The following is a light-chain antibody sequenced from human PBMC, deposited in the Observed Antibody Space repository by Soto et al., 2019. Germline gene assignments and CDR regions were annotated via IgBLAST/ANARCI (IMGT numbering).Light chain of an antibody. CDR3: SSYAGSNNFVV. Sequence: QSALTQPPSASGSPGQSVTISCTGTSRDVGVYNYVSWYQHHSGKAPKLMIYEVSKRPSGVPDRFSGSKSGNTASLIVSGLQADDESDYDCSSYAGSNNFVVFGGGTKVTVL. CDR2: EVS. J-gene: IGLJ2*01. CDR1: SRDVGVYNY. V-gene: IGLV2-8*01.